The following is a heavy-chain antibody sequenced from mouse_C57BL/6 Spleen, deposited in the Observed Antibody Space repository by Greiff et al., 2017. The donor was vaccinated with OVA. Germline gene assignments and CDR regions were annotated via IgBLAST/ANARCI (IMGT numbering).Heavy chain of an antibody. J-gene: IGHJ2*01. Sequence: QVQLQQSGAELARPGASVKLSCKASGYTFTSYGISWVKQRTGQGLEWIGEIYPRSGNTYYNEKLKGKATLTADKSSSTAYMELRSLTSEDSAVYFCAIITTVVANFDYWGQGTTLTVSS. CDR3: AIITTVVANFDY. CDR1: GYTFTSYG. D-gene: IGHD1-1*01. V-gene: IGHV1-81*01. CDR2: IYPRSGNT.